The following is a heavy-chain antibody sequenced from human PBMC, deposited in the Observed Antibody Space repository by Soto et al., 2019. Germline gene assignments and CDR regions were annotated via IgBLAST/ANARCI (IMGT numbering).Heavy chain of an antibody. CDR1: SGSVSSGTYD. V-gene: IGHV4-61*01. D-gene: IGHD6-25*01. CDR2: IYSSRST. J-gene: IGHJ1*01. CDR3: ARDSEAAEYQY. Sequence: QVQLQESGPGLVKPSETLSLTCSVSSGSVSSGTYDWRWIRQPPGRGLEWIGHIYSSRSTNYNPSLKSRVTISVDTSKNQFSLILSSVTAADTAMYYCARDSEAAEYQYGGQATLVPASS.